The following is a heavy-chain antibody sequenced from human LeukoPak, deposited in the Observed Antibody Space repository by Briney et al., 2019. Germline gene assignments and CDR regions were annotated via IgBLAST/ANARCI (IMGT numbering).Heavy chain of an antibody. D-gene: IGHD6-19*01. CDR3: AKVPYSSGWYEDY. Sequence: GSLRLSCAASGFTFSNYAMSWVRQAPGKGLEWVSVISGSSGSTYYADSVTGRFTISRDNSKNTLYLQMNSLRAEDTAVYYCAKVPYSSGWYEDYWGQGTLVTVSS. J-gene: IGHJ4*02. CDR2: ISGSSGST. V-gene: IGHV3-23*01. CDR1: GFTFSNYA.